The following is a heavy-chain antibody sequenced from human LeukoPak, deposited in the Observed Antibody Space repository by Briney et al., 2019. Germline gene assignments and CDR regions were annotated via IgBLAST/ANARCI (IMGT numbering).Heavy chain of an antibody. D-gene: IGHD6-19*01. Sequence: GGSLRPSCAASGFTFSSYAMHWVRQAPGKGLEWVAVISYDGSNKYYADSVKGRFTISRDNSKNTLYLQMNSLRAEDTAVYYCARVKAVIAVAGPPFDYWGQGTLVTVSS. CDR2: ISYDGSNK. CDR1: GFTFSSYA. V-gene: IGHV3-30-3*01. CDR3: ARVKAVIAVAGPPFDY. J-gene: IGHJ4*02.